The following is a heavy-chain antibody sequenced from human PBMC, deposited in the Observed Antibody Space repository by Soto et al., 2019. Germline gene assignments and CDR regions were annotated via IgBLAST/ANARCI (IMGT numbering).Heavy chain of an antibody. CDR3: ASGIAAAGKFFDY. D-gene: IGHD6-13*01. V-gene: IGHV4-39*01. CDR2: IYYSGST. J-gene: IGHJ4*02. Sequence: SETLSLTCTVSGGSISSSSYYWGWIRQPPGKGLEWIGSIYYSGSTYYNPSRKSRVTISVDTSKNQFSLKLSSVTAADTAVYYCASGIAAAGKFFDYWGQGTLVTVSS. CDR1: GGSISSSSYY.